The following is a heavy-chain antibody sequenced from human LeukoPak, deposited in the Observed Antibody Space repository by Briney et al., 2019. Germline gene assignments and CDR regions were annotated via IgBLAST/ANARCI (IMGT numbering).Heavy chain of an antibody. J-gene: IGHJ4*02. V-gene: IGHV3-15*01. CDR3: AIDEPNYAPYDFDY. CDR1: RFTFSNAW. Sequence: GGSLRLSCAASRFTFSNAWMNWVRQAPGKGMEWVGRIKSKADGETTDYAAPVKGRFTISRDDSNNMVYLQMNSLKIEDTAVYYCAIDEPNYAPYDFDYWGQGTLVTVSS. D-gene: IGHD4/OR15-4a*01. CDR2: IKSKADGETT.